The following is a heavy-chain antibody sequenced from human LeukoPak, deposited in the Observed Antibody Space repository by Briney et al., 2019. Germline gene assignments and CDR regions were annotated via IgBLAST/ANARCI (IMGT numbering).Heavy chain of an antibody. CDR3: ARDPGEAYCGY. Sequence: ASLRVSSKASGDTFTSYGISWVRQAPGQGLEWVGWISIYNGYTKSAQKFQDRLTMTTDTSTTTAYMGLRSLRSDDTAVYFCARDPGEAYCGYWGQGTLVTVSS. V-gene: IGHV1-18*01. CDR1: GDTFTSYG. J-gene: IGHJ4*02. CDR2: ISIYNGYT.